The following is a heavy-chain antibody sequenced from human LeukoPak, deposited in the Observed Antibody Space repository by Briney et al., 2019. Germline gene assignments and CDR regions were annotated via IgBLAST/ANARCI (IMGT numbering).Heavy chain of an antibody. CDR2: IYTSGST. CDR3: ARGLYDFWSGSNYYYMDV. J-gene: IGHJ6*03. Sequence: SQTLSLTCTVSGGSISSGSYYWSWVRQPAGKGLEWIGRIYTSGSTNYNPSLKSRVTISVDTSKNQFSLKLSSVTAADTAVYYCARGLYDFWSGSNYYYMDVWGKGTTVTVSS. CDR1: GGSISSGSYY. V-gene: IGHV4-61*02. D-gene: IGHD3-3*01.